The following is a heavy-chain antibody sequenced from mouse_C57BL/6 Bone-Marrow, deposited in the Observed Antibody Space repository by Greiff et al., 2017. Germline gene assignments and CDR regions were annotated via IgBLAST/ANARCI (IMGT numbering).Heavy chain of an antibody. CDR2: IDPENGDT. CDR3: TRNAMDY. J-gene: IGHJ4*01. V-gene: IGHV14-4*01. Sequence: VQLQQSGAELVRPGASVKLSCTASGFTFKDYYMHWVKQRPEQGLEWIGWIDPENGDTEYASNFQGKATITVDTSSNTAYLQLSSLTSEDTAVYYCTRNAMDYGGRGTAVTVSA. CDR1: GFTFKDYY.